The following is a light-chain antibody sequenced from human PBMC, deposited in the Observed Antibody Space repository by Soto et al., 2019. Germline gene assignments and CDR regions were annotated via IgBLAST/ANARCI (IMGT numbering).Light chain of an antibody. CDR1: QSVGSN. CDR3: QQYNNWWT. Sequence: EIVMTQSPATLSVSPGERATLSCRASQSVGSNLAWYQQKPGQAPRLLIYGAYTRATGIPARFSGSGSGTEFTLTISSLQSEDFAVYYCQQYNNWWTFGQGAKVEIK. J-gene: IGKJ1*01. CDR2: GAY. V-gene: IGKV3-15*01.